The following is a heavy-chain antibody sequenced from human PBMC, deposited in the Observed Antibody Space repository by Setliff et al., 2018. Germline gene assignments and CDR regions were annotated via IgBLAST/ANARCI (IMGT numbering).Heavy chain of an antibody. CDR1: GFTFSSSA. CDR2: IRYDGSNK. Sequence: GGSLRLSCAASGFTFSSSAMAWVRQAPGKGLEWVAFIRYDGSNKYYADSVKGRFTISRDNSKNTLYLQMNSLRPDDTAVYYCAKDIYGSGSYAVGGYFDYWGQGTQVTVSS. V-gene: IGHV3-30*02. CDR3: AKDIYGSGSYAVGGYFDY. D-gene: IGHD3-10*01. J-gene: IGHJ4*02.